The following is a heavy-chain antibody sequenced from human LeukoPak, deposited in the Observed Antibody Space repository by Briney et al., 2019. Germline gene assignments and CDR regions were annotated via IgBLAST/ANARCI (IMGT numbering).Heavy chain of an antibody. V-gene: IGHV1-69*06. J-gene: IGHJ6*03. CDR3: AREGSGSHYYMDV. D-gene: IGHD3-10*01. CDR1: GGTFSSYA. Sequence: SVKVSCKASGGTFSSYAISWVRQAPGQGLEWMGGIIPIFGTANYAQKFQGRVTITADKSTSTAYMGLSSLRSEDTAVYYCAREGSGSHYYMDVWGKGTTVTISS. CDR2: IIPIFGTA.